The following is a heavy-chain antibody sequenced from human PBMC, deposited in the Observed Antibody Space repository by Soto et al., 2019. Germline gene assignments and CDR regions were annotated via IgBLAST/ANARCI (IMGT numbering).Heavy chain of an antibody. CDR2: ISSSSSTI. J-gene: IGHJ4*01. CDR1: GFTFRSYN. CDR3: ARGGTIAVTTIGDY. Sequence: DVQLLESGGGLVQPGGSLRLSCAASGFTFRSYNMNWVRQAPGKGLDWISYISSSSSTIYYADSVKGRFTISRDNAKNSLYQQMNSLTDDDTAMYYCARGGTIAVTTIGDYWGQGTLVTVSS. V-gene: IGHV3-48*02. D-gene: IGHD5-12*01.